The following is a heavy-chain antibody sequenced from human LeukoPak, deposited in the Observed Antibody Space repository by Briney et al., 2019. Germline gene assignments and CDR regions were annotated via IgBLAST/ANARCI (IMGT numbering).Heavy chain of an antibody. Sequence: PGGSLRLSCAASGFTFSSNYMSWVRQAPGKGLEWVSVIYSGGSTYYADSVKGRFTISRDNSKNTLYLQMNSLRAEDTAVYYCAGIISGFMTTILGYFDYWGQGTLVTVSS. D-gene: IGHD4-17*01. V-gene: IGHV3-66*02. CDR1: GFTFSSNY. J-gene: IGHJ4*02. CDR3: AGIISGFMTTILGYFDY. CDR2: IYSGGST.